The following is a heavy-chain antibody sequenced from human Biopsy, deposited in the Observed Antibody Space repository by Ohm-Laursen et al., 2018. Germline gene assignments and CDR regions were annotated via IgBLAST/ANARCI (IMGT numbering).Heavy chain of an antibody. Sequence: ASVKVSCKPSGYTLNDYFAHWARQAPGQGHEWMGWIDTKSGGPNYAQKFQGRVTMSRDTSISTTYMELRRLTSGDTAVFYCARELGDFWGGRQFDFWGQGTMVTVSS. CDR1: GYTLNDYF. CDR3: ARELGDFWGGRQFDF. V-gene: IGHV1-2*02. J-gene: IGHJ5*01. D-gene: IGHD3-3*01. CDR2: IDTKSGGP.